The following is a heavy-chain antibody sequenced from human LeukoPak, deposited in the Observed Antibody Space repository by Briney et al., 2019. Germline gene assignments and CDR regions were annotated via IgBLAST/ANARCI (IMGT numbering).Heavy chain of an antibody. Sequence: ASVKVSCKASGYTFTGYYMHWVRQAPGQGLEWMGWINPNSGGTNYAQKFQGRVTMTTDTSTSTAYMELRSLRSDDTAVYYCARDSSSWYELAYSYYYYYYYMDVWGKGTTVTISS. CDR3: ARDSSSWYELAYSYYYYYYYMDV. CDR2: INPNSGGT. D-gene: IGHD6-13*01. J-gene: IGHJ6*03. CDR1: GYTFTGYY. V-gene: IGHV1-2*02.